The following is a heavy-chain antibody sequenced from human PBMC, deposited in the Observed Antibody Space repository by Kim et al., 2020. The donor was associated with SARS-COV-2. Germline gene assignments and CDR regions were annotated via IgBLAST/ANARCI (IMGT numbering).Heavy chain of an antibody. Sequence: GGSLRLSCAASGFTVSSNYMSWVRQAPGKGLEWVSVIYSGGSTYYADSVKGRFTISRDNSKNTLYLQMNSLRAEDTAVYYCARADLDCSGGSCYSHDYWGQGTLVTVSS. J-gene: IGHJ4*02. CDR3: ARADLDCSGGSCYSHDY. V-gene: IGHV3-53*01. CDR1: GFTVSSNY. CDR2: IYSGGST. D-gene: IGHD2-15*01.